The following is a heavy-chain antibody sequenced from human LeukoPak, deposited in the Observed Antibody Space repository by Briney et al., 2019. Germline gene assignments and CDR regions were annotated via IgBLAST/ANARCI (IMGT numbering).Heavy chain of an antibody. CDR2: IIPIFGTP. Sequence: SVKVSCKASRGTFSSSAISWVRQAPGQGLEWMGGIIPIFGTPNYAQKFQGRVTITADESTSTAYMELSSLRSEDTAVYYCARRWGPLCSSASCYWRDWYFDLWGRGTLVTVSS. D-gene: IGHD2-2*01. V-gene: IGHV1-69*13. CDR1: RGTFSSSA. J-gene: IGHJ2*01. CDR3: ARRWGPLCSSASCYWRDWYFDL.